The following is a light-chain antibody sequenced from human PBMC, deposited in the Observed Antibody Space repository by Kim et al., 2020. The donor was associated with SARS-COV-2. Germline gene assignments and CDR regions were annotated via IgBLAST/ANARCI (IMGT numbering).Light chain of an antibody. CDR3: QAWDSSTVWV. CDR1: KLGDKY. Sequence: PGQTASITCSGDKLGDKYACWYQQKPGQSPVVVIYQDSKRPSGIPERFSGSNSGNTATLTISGTQAMDEADYYCQAWDSSTVWVFGGGTQLTVL. CDR2: QDS. J-gene: IGLJ3*02. V-gene: IGLV3-1*01.